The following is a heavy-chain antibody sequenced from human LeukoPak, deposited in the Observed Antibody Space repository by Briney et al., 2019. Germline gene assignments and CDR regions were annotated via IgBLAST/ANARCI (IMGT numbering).Heavy chain of an antibody. J-gene: IGHJ6*03. Sequence: GGSLRLSCAASGFTFSSYAMSWVRQAPGKGLEWVSAIIGSGGSTYYADSVKGRFTISRDNSKNTLFLQMNSLRAEDTAVYYCAKGGSYYYYYMDVWGKGTTDTVSS. CDR1: GFTFSSYA. D-gene: IGHD3-10*01. CDR2: IIGSGGST. V-gene: IGHV3-23*01. CDR3: AKGGSYYYYYMDV.